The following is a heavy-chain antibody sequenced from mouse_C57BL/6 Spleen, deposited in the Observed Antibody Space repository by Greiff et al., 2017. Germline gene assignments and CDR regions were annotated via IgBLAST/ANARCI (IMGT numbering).Heavy chain of an antibody. CDR1: GYTFTSYW. Sequence: QVQLQQPGAELVKPGASVQLSCKASGYTFTSYWMHWVKQRPGQGLEWIGMIHPNSGSTNYNEKFKSKATLTVDKSSSTAYMQLSSLTSEDSAVYYCARERITTVVGYFDYWGQGTTLTVSS. J-gene: IGHJ2*01. CDR3: ARERITTVVGYFDY. V-gene: IGHV1-64*01. D-gene: IGHD1-1*01. CDR2: IHPNSGST.